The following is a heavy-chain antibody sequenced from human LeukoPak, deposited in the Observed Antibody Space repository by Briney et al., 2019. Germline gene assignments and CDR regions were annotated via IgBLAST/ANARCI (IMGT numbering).Heavy chain of an antibody. CDR2: IIPIFGTA. J-gene: IGHJ5*02. CDR3: ARDDSVTRNWFDP. V-gene: IGHV1-69*01. CDR1: GGTFSSYA. D-gene: IGHD4-11*01. Sequence: SVKVSCKASGGTFSSYAISWVRQAPGQGLEWMGGIIPIFGTANYAQKFQGRVTITADESTSTAYMELSSLRSEDTAVYYCARDDSVTRNWFDPWGQGTLVTVSS.